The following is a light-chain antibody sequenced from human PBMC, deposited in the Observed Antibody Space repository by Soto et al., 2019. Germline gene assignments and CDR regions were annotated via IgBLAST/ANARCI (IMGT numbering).Light chain of an antibody. CDR2: DVS. CDR1: SSDVGGYNY. V-gene: IGLV2-11*01. Sequence: QSALTQPRSVSGSPGQSVTISCTGTSSDVGGYNYVSWYQQHPGKAPKLMIYDVSKWPSGVPDRFSGSKSGNTASLTISGLQAEDEADYYCCSYAGNSLWVFGGGPKLT. CDR3: CSYAGNSLWV. J-gene: IGLJ3*02.